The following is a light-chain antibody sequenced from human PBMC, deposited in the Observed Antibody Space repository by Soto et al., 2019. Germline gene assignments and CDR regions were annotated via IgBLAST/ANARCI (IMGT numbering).Light chain of an antibody. CDR1: QGISNY. CDR2: AAS. CDR3: QKYNSAPYT. Sequence: DIPMTQSPSSLSASVGDRVTITCRASQGISNYLAWYQQKPGKVPKLLIYAASTLQSGVPSRFSGSGSGTDFTLTISSLQPEDVANYYCQKYNSAPYTFGQGIKLEIK. V-gene: IGKV1-27*01. J-gene: IGKJ2*01.